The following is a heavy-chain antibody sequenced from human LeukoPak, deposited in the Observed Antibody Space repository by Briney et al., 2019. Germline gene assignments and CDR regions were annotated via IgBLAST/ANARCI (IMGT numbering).Heavy chain of an antibody. Sequence: SETLSLTCTVSGGSISSYYWSWIRQPPGKGLEWIGYIYYSGSTNYNPSLKSRVTISVDTSKNQFSLKLSSVTAADTAVYYCARVAHYFDTSGYLMPLNYWGQGTLVTVSS. CDR1: GGSISSYY. J-gene: IGHJ4*02. D-gene: IGHD3-22*01. CDR3: ARVAHYFDTSGYLMPLNY. V-gene: IGHV4-59*01. CDR2: IYYSGST.